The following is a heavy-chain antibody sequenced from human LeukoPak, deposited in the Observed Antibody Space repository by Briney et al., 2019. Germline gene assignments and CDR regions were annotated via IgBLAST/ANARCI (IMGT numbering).Heavy chain of an antibody. V-gene: IGHV4-34*01. CDR3: ARVGQQWPHYYFDY. D-gene: IGHD6-19*01. CDR1: GGSFSGYY. J-gene: IGHJ4*02. Sequence: SETLSLTCAVYGGSFSGYYWSWIRQPPGKGLEWIGEINHSGSTYYNPSLESRVTISVDTSKNQFSLNLRSVTAADTAVYYCARVGQQWPHYYFDYWGQGTLVTVSS. CDR2: INHSGST.